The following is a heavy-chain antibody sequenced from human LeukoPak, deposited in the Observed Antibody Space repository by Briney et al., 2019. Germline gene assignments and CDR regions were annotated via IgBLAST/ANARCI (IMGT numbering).Heavy chain of an antibody. Sequence: SETLSLTCTVSGGSISSYYWSWIRQPPGKGLEWIGYIYYSRSTNYNPSLKSRVTISVDTSKNQFSLKLSSVTAADTAVYYCARARDGYNYGYWGQGTLVTVSS. CDR1: GGSISSYY. CDR2: IYYSRST. J-gene: IGHJ4*02. V-gene: IGHV4-59*01. CDR3: ARARDGYNYGY. D-gene: IGHD5-24*01.